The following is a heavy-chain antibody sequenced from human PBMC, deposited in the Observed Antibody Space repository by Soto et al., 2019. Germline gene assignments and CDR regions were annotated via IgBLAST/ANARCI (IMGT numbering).Heavy chain of an antibody. CDR3: ARVSTLGYCSGGSCYRIDS. CDR2: IYYSGNT. V-gene: IGHV4-31*11. Sequence: QVQLQESGPGLVKPSQTLSLTCAVSGGSINSGGYYWSWIRQHPGKGLEWIGCIYYSGNTYYNPSLKGRVTISVDTSMNQFSLKLSSVTAADTAVYYCARVSTLGYCSGGSCYRIDSWGQGTLLTVSS. D-gene: IGHD2-15*01. CDR1: GGSINSGGYY. J-gene: IGHJ4*02.